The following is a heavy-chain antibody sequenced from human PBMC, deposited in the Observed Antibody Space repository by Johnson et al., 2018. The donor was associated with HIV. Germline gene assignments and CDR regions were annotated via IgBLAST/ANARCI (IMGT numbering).Heavy chain of an antibody. CDR1: GFTFSNYG. D-gene: IGHD3-3*01. J-gene: IGHJ3*02. Sequence: QEQLVESGGGVVQPGGSLRLSCVASGFTFSNYGMHWVRQAPGKGLEWVAFIRYDGSNKYYADSVKGQFTISRDNSKNTLYLQMKSLRGEDTAVYYCARVRDYNFWSGQQSRHAFDIWGQRTMVTVSS. V-gene: IGHV3-30*02. CDR2: IRYDGSNK. CDR3: ARVRDYNFWSGQQSRHAFDI.